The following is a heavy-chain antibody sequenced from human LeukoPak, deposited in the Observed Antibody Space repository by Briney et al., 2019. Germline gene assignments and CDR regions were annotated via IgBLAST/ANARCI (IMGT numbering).Heavy chain of an antibody. V-gene: IGHV1-18*01. CDR1: GYTLTNYG. D-gene: IGHD5-24*01. CDR2: ISAYNDNT. Sequence: ASVKVSCKASGYTLTNYGVSWVRQAPGQGLEWMGWISAYNDNTNYAQKLQGRVTMTTDTSTSTAYMELSSLRSEDTAVYYCARIRDGYNDAYDIWGQGTMVTVPS. J-gene: IGHJ3*02. CDR3: ARIRDGYNDAYDI.